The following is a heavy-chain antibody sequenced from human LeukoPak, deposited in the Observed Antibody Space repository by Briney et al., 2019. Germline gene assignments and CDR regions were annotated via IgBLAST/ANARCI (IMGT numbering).Heavy chain of an antibody. J-gene: IGHJ4*02. V-gene: IGHV4-34*01. CDR2: INHSGST. Sequence: SETLSLTCAVYGGSFSGYYWSWIRQPPGKGLEWIGEINHSGSTYYNPSLKSRVTISVDTSKNQFSLKLSSVTAADTAVYYCARVRYYDSSGLPLFDYWGQGTLVTVSS. CDR1: GGSFSGYY. CDR3: ARVRYYDSSGLPLFDY. D-gene: IGHD3-22*01.